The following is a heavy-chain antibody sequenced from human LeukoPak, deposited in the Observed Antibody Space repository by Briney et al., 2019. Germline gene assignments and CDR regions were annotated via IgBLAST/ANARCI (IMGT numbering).Heavy chain of an antibody. J-gene: IGHJ4*02. V-gene: IGHV3-30*02. CDR1: GFTFSSYG. Sequence: GGSLRLPCAASGFTFSSYGMHWVRQAPGKGLAWVAFIGCDGSNKYYADSVKGRFTISRDNSKNTLYLQMNSLRAEDTAVYYCAKDRCSSTSCYFYWGQGTLVTVSS. D-gene: IGHD2-2*01. CDR2: IGCDGSNK. CDR3: AKDRCSSTSCYFY.